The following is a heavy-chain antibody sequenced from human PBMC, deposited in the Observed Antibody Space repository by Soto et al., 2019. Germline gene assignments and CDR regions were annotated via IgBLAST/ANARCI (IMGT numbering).Heavy chain of an antibody. CDR3: AKDTAVSGTFVVTFDS. CDR1: GFTFRSYA. CDR2: ISGSGGSA. V-gene: IGHV3-23*04. J-gene: IGHJ4*02. Sequence: EVQLVESGGGLVQPGGSLRLSCAASGFTFRSYAMSWVRQAPGKGLEWVSSISGSGGSASYVDSVKGRFTISRDNSKNTLQLQMNSLRADDTAIYYCAKDTAVSGTFVVTFDSWGQGSLVTVSS. D-gene: IGHD6-19*01.